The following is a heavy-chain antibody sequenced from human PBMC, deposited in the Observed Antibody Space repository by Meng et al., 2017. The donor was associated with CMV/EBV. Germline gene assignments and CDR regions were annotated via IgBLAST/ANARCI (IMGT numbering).Heavy chain of an antibody. CDR2: INPNSGGT. V-gene: IGHV1-2*02. CDR1: GYTFTGYY. J-gene: IGHJ6*02. D-gene: IGHD3-3*01. CDR3: AREGYDFWSGYQYPASGMDV. Sequence: ASVKVSCQASGYTFTGYYMHWVRQAPGQGLEWMGWINPNSGGTNYAQKFQGRVTMTRDTSISTAYMELSRLRSDDTAVYYCAREGYDFWSGYQYPASGMDVWGQGTTVTVSS.